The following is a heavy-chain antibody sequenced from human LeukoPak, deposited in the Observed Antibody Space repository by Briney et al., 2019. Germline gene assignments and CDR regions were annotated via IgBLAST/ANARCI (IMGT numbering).Heavy chain of an antibody. D-gene: IGHD2-21*02. CDR2: INPNSGGT. Sequence: ASVKVSCKASGYTFTGYYMHWARQAPGQGLEWMGLINPNSGGTNYAQKFQGRVTMTRDTSISTAYMELSRLRSDDTAVYYCARVLVGVTALLGGGDYWGQGILVTVSS. CDR3: ARVLVGVTALLGGGDY. CDR1: GYTFTGYY. V-gene: IGHV1-2*02. J-gene: IGHJ4*02.